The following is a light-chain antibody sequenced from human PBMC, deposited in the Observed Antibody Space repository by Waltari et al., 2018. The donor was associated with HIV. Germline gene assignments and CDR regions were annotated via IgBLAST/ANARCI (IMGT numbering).Light chain of an antibody. CDR3: AAWDDSLNGPV. CDR2: SNN. V-gene: IGLV1-44*01. J-gene: IGLJ3*02. CDR1: TSNIRSNT. Sequence: QSVLTQPPSASGTPGQRVTISSSGSTSNIRSNTIHWYQQLPGTAPKLLIYSNNQRPSGVPDRFSSSKSGTSASLAISGLQSEDEADYSCAAWDDSLNGPVFGGGTKLTVL.